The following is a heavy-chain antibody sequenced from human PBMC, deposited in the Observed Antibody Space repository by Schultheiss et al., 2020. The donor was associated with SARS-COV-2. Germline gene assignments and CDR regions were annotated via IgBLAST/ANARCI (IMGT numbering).Heavy chain of an antibody. Sequence: GGSLRLSCAASGFTFSSYWMSWVRQAPGKGLEWVANIKQDGSEKYYVDSVKGRFTISRDNAKNSLYLLMSSLRAEDTALYYCAKDIGTMVRGVTKKAYGMDVWGQGTTVTVSS. J-gene: IGHJ6*02. CDR1: GFTFSSYW. CDR2: IKQDGSEK. CDR3: AKDIGTMVRGVTKKAYGMDV. D-gene: IGHD3-10*01. V-gene: IGHV3-7*03.